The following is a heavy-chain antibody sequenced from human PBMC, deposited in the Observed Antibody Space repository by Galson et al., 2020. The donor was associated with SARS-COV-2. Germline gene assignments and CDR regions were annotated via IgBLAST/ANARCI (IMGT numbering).Heavy chain of an antibody. CDR3: ARHDRGPEYYYDTRGHPWHAFDI. J-gene: IGHJ3*02. CDR2: IYRGAADT. D-gene: IGHD3-22*01. V-gene: IGHV5-51*01. CDR1: GYSFTSYY. Sequence: GESLKISCTGSGYSFTSYYMAWVRQMPGKGLEWMGTIYRGAADTRYSHSFKGQFTIPADKSISTAYLQWSSLKASDTAMFYCARHDRGPEYYYDTRGHPWHAFDIWGQGTMVTGSS.